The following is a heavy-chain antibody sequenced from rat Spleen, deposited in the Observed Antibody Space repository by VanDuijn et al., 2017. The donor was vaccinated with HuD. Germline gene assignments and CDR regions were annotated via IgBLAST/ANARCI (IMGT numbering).Heavy chain of an antibody. Sequence: EVQLVEAGGGLVQPGRSLKLSCAPSGFTFSIYGMAWVRQAPTKGLEWVAYISPGGGSTYHRDSVKGRFTISRDNAKSTLYLQMDSLRSEDTATYYCTTDYGGYGDYWGQGVMVTVSS. J-gene: IGHJ2*01. V-gene: IGHV5-27*01. CDR2: ISPGGGST. CDR3: TTDYGGYGDY. CDR1: GFTFSIYG. D-gene: IGHD1-11*01.